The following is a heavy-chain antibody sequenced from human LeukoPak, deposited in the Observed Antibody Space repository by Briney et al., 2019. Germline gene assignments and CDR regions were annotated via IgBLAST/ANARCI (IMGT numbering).Heavy chain of an antibody. CDR1: GYTFTSYD. J-gene: IGHJ4*02. V-gene: IGHV1-18*01. CDR2: ISAYNGNT. Sequence: ASVKVSCKASGYTFTSYDINWVRQATGQGLEWMGWISAYNGNTNYAQKLQGRVTMTTDTSTSTAYMELRSLRSDDTAVYYCARVTTAYYYDSSGYYFDYWGQGTLVTVSS. CDR3: ARVTTAYYYDSSGYYFDY. D-gene: IGHD3-22*01.